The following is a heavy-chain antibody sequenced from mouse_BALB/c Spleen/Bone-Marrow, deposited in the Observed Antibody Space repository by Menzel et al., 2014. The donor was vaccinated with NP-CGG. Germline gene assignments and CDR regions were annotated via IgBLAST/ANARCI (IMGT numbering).Heavy chain of an antibody. CDR1: GFSLTSYG. Sequence: VMLVESGPGLVAPSQSLSITCTVSGFSLTSYGVHWVRQPPGKGLEWLGVIWAGGSTNYNSALMSRLSISKDNSKSQVFLKMNSLQTDDTATYYCARVGYRYDGYAMDYWGQGTSVTVSS. D-gene: IGHD2-14*01. J-gene: IGHJ4*01. CDR2: IWAGGST. V-gene: IGHV2-9*02. CDR3: ARVGYRYDGYAMDY.